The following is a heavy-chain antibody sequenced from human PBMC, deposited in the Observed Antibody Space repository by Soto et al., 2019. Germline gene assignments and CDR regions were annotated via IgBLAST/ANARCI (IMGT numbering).Heavy chain of an antibody. J-gene: IGHJ3*02. CDR1: GYTFTGYY. V-gene: IGHV1-2*04. CDR3: AREIEGYSGYEVGAFDI. D-gene: IGHD5-12*01. Sequence: QVQLVQSGAEVKKPGASVKVSCKASGYTFTGYYMHWVRQAPGQGLEWMGWINPNSGGTNYAQKFQGWVTMTRDTSISTAYMELSRLRSDDTAVYYCAREIEGYSGYEVGAFDIWGQGTMVTVSS. CDR2: INPNSGGT.